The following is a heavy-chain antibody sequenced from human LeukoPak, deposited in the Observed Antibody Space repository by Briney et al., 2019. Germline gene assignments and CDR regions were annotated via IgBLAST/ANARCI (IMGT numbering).Heavy chain of an antibody. CDR1: GGSFSGYY. CDR2: INHSGST. CDR3: GRAAYVWFGERPGSYYYYYGMDV. J-gene: IGHJ6*04. D-gene: IGHD3-10*01. V-gene: IGHV4-34*01. Sequence: SETLSLTCAVYGGSFSGYYWSWIRQPPGKGLEWIGEINHSGSTNYNPSLKSRVTISVDTSKNQFSLKLSSVTAADTAVYYCGRAAYVWFGERPGSYYYYYGMDVWGKGTTVTVSS.